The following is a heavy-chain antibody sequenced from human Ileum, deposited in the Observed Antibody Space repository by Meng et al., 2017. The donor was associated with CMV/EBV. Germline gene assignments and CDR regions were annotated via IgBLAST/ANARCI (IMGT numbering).Heavy chain of an antibody. CDR3: VRDLSGPDC. Sequence: GGPLRLSCAASGFSLTHYWMHWVRQAPGTGLVWVSRLDTDGTTTNYADFVMGRFTISRDNTKNTLYLQMNSLRAEDTAVYYCVRDLSGPDCWGQGTLVTVSS. CDR1: GFSLTHYW. V-gene: IGHV3-74*01. J-gene: IGHJ4*02. CDR2: LDTDGTTT.